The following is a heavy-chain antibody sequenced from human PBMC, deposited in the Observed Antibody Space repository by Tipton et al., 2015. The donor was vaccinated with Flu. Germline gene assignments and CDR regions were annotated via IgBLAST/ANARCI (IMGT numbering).Heavy chain of an antibody. CDR1: GTSIDNGYY. CDR3: ARLESNSYYYYMDV. CDR2: IYHSGTT. J-gene: IGHJ6*03. D-gene: IGHD1-1*01. V-gene: IGHV4-38-2*01. Sequence: TLSLTCSVSGTSIDNGYYWGWVRLPPGKGLEWIGIIYHSGTTYYNPSLKSRVNISVDTSRNQFSLNLTSVTAADTAVYYCARLESNSYYYYMDVWGKGTTVTVS.